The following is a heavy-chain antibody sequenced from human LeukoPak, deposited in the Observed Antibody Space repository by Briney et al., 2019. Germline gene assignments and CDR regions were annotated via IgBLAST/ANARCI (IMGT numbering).Heavy chain of an antibody. CDR2: IWFGEGSQ. Sequence: PGRSLRLSCAASGFSFSNSGMHWVRQAPGKGLEWVAGIWFGEGSQYYADSVKGRFIISRDNSKNTLFLEMNSLRAEDTAVYFCAKGGRDTSHYHFDYWGQGTQVTVSS. CDR1: GFSFSNSG. V-gene: IGHV3-30*18. CDR3: AKGGRDTSHYHFDY. J-gene: IGHJ4*02. D-gene: IGHD1-26*01.